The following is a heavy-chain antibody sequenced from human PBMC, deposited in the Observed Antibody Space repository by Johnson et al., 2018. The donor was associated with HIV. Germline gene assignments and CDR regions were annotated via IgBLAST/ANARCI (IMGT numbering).Heavy chain of an antibody. D-gene: IGHD3-3*01. CDR2: ISYDGSNK. V-gene: IGHV3-30*18. CDR3: AKDLVRCLEWLGAFDI. Sequence: QVQLVESGGGVVQPGRSLRLSCAASGFTFSSYGMHWVRQAPGKGLEWVAVISYDGSNKYYADSVKGRFTISRDNSKNTLYLQMNSLRAEDTAVYYCAKDLVRCLEWLGAFDIWGQGTMVTVSS. CDR1: GFTFSSYG. J-gene: IGHJ3*02.